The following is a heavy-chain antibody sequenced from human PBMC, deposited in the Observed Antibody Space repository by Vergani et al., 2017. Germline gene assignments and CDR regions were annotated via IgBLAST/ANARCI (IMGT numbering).Heavy chain of an antibody. CDR1: GYSFTSYW. J-gene: IGHJ3*01. Sequence: EVQLVQSGAEVKKPGESLKISCKGSGYSFTSYWIGWVRQMPGKGLEWMGIIYPGDSDTRYSPSFQGQVTISADKSISTAYLQWSSLKASDTAMYYCARTYYYDSSGSNYAFDFWGQGIMVTVSS. CDR3: ARTYYYDSSGSNYAFDF. CDR2: IYPGDSDT. D-gene: IGHD3-22*01. V-gene: IGHV5-51*01.